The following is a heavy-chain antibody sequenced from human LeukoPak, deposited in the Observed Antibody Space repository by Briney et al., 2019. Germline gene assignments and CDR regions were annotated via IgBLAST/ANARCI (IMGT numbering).Heavy chain of an antibody. CDR3: ARSVEMAKPKTPGDY. V-gene: IGHV3-21*01. D-gene: IGHD5-24*01. Sequence: GGSLRLSCAASGFTFSSYSMNWVRQAPGNGLEWVSSISSSSSYIYYADSVKGRFTISRDNAKNSLYLQMNSLRAEDTAVYYCARSVEMAKPKTPGDYWGQGTLVTVSS. CDR2: ISSSSSYI. CDR1: GFTFSSYS. J-gene: IGHJ4*02.